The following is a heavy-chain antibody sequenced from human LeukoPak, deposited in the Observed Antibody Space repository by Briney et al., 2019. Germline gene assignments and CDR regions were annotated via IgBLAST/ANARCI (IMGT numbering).Heavy chain of an antibody. CDR1: GFTFSSYA. D-gene: IGHD3-3*01. J-gene: IGHJ4*02. CDR3: AKVLYYDFWSGYFDY. CDR2: INGSGGST. V-gene: IGHV3-23*01. Sequence: GGSLRLSCAASGFTFSSYAMSWVRQAPGKGLEWVSAINGSGGSTYYADSVKGRFTISRDNSKNTLYLQMNSLRAEDMAVYYCAKVLYYDFWSGYFDYWGQGTLVTVSS.